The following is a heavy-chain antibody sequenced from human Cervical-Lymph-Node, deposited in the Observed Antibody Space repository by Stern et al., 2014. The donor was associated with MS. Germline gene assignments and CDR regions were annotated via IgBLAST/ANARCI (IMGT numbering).Heavy chain of an antibody. Sequence: VQLVESGGGLVKPGESLRLSCDASGFTFSHYSINWVRQAPGKGLDRISSVSNNSTHTYYADSVEGRFTISRDSAKDSVSLHMVSLRAEDTAVYYCARARVGDYARSPHLDSWGQGTLVTVSS. CDR2: VSNNSTHT. V-gene: IGHV3-21*01. CDR1: GFTFSHYS. J-gene: IGHJ4*02. D-gene: IGHD4-17*01. CDR3: ARARVGDYARSPHLDS.